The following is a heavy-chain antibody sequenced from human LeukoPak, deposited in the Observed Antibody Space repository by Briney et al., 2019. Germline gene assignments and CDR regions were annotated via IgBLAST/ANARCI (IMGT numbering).Heavy chain of an antibody. V-gene: IGHV4-39*07. CDR2: IFYTGKT. CDR3: ARIFDS. Sequence: PSETLSLTCSVSGGPVYTSDYYWGWIRQSPGKGLEWIGDIFYTGKTNYNPSLKSRVTISLDTSKNQFSLELTSVTAADTAVYYCARIFDSWGQGTLVTVSS. J-gene: IGHJ4*02. CDR1: GGPVYTSDYY.